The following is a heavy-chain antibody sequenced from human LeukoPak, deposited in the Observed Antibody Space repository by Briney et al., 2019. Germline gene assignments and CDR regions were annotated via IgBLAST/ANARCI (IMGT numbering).Heavy chain of an antibody. CDR1: GFTFSNSW. Sequence: GGSLRLSCAASGFTFSNSWMHWVRQVPGKGLVYVSSIIGDGSLIHYAGSVKGRFTVSRDNAKNMLYLQLNSLRAEDTAVYFCAREIIGGASFLDYWGQGTLVTVSS. V-gene: IGHV3-74*01. J-gene: IGHJ4*02. CDR2: IIGDGSLI. D-gene: IGHD1-26*01. CDR3: AREIIGGASFLDY.